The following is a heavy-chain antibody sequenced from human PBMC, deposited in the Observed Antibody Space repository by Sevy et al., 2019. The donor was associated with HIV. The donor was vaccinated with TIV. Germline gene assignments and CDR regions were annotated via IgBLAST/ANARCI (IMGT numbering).Heavy chain of an antibody. CDR1: GFTFDDYT. CDR2: ISWDGGST. Sequence: GGSLRLSCAASGFTFDDYTMHWVRQAPGKGLEWVSLISWDGGSTYYAYSVKGRFTISRDNSKNSLYLQMNSLRTEDTALYYCAKGSSSWYPPFDYWGQGTLVTVSS. D-gene: IGHD6-13*01. CDR3: AKGSSSWYPPFDY. V-gene: IGHV3-43*01. J-gene: IGHJ4*02.